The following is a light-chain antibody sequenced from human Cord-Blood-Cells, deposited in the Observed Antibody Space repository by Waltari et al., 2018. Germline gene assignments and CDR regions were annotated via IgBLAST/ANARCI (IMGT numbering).Light chain of an antibody. V-gene: IGLV2-8*01. CDR2: EVS. CDR3: SSYAGSNNLV. J-gene: IGLJ2*01. CDR1: SSDVGGYNY. Sequence: QSALTQPPSASGSPGQSVTISCTGTSSDVGGYNYVSWSQQHPGNAPKLMIYEVSKRPPGFPDGFSGSKAGNTASLTVSGLQAEDEADYYGSSYAGSNNLVFGGGTKLTVL.